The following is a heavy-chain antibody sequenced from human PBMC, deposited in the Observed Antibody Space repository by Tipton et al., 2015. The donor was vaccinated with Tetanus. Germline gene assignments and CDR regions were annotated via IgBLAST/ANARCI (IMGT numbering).Heavy chain of an antibody. CDR3: ARTYYYDSSEPFDI. V-gene: IGHV4-4*02. D-gene: IGHD3-22*01. J-gene: IGHJ3*02. CDR2: IYHSGST. CDR1: GGSISSSNW. Sequence: TLSLTCAVSGGSISSSNWWSWVRQPPGKGLEWIGEIYHSGSTNYNPSLKSRVTISVDKSKNQFCLKMSSVTAADTAVYYCARTYYYDSSEPFDIWGQGTMVTVSS.